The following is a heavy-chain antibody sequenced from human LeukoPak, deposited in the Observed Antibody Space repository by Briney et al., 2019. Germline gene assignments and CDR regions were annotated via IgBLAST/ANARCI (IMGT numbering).Heavy chain of an antibody. D-gene: IGHD2-15*01. J-gene: IGHJ4*02. CDR1: GVTFNSYN. CDR3: AFYHCSGGYCAVDYFDY. CDR2: ITSSSTYM. V-gene: IGHV3-21*04. Sequence: GGSLRLSCAAPGVTFNSYNMNWVRQAPGKGLEWVSSITSSSTYMYYADSVKGRFTISRDNARNSLYLQMNSLRAEDTAMYYCAFYHCSGGYCAVDYFDYWGQGTLVTVSS.